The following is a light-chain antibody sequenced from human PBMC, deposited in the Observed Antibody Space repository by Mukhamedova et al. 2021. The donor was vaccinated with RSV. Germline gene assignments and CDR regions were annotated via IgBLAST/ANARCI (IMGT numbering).Light chain of an antibody. CDR3: QQSYITPYT. V-gene: IGKV1-39*01. J-gene: IGKJ2*01. Sequence: WYQRRVHGKAPNLLIYKTSSLQSGVPSRFSGSGSGTDFNLTISSLRSEDFATYSCQQSYITPYTFGQGTKLEIK. CDR2: KTS.